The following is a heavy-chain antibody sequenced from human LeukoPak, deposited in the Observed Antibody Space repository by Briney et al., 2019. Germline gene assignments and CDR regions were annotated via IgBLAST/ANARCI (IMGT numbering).Heavy chain of an antibody. CDR2: ISSSSSTI. CDR3: AKPFSPYGSGSPYYFDY. Sequence: GGSLRLSCAASGFTFSSYSMNWVRQAPGKGLEWVSYISSSSSTIYYADSVKGRFTISRDNAKNSLYLQMNSLRAEDTAVYYCAKPFSPYGSGSPYYFDYWGQGTLVTVSS. D-gene: IGHD3-10*01. V-gene: IGHV3-48*04. CDR1: GFTFSSYS. J-gene: IGHJ4*02.